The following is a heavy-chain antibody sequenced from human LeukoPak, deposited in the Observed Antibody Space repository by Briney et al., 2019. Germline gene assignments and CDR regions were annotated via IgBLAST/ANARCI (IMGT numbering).Heavy chain of an antibody. V-gene: IGHV3-7*01. CDR2: IKQDGSEK. J-gene: IGHJ4*02. Sequence: GGSLRLSCAASGFTFSSYGMNWVRQAPGKGLEWVANIKQDGSEKYYVDSVKGRFTISRDNAKNSLYLQMNSLRAEDTAVYYCARAQYDFWSGHNLYYFDYWGQGTLVTVSS. CDR1: GFTFSSYG. CDR3: ARAQYDFWSGHNLYYFDY. D-gene: IGHD3-3*01.